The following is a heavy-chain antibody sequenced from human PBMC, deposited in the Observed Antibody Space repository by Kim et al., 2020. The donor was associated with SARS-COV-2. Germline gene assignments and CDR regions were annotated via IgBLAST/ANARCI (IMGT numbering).Heavy chain of an antibody. Sequence: GSLRLSCAASGFTFSSYSMNWVRQAPGKGLEWVSSISSSSSYIYYADSVKGRFTISRDNAKNSLYLQMNSLRAEDTAVYYCARCTGAIWGTSAFDIWGQGTMVTVSS. D-gene: IGHD1-26*01. CDR2: ISSSSSYI. CDR1: GFTFSSYS. CDR3: ARCTGAIWGTSAFDI. J-gene: IGHJ3*02. V-gene: IGHV3-21*01.